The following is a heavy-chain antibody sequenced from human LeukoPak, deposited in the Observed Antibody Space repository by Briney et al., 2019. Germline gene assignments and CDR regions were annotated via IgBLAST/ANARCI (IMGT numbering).Heavy chain of an antibody. CDR2: IHYTGST. V-gene: IGHV4-59*01. Sequence: NPSENLSLTCTVSSGSITSYYWSWIRHPPGKGLEYIGHIHYTGSTDYNPSLKSRVTMSVATSKNQFSLRLISVTASDTAVYFCAGAPNQHYFDYWGQGILGAVSS. CDR1: SGSITSYY. J-gene: IGHJ4*02. CDR3: AGAPNQHYFDY.